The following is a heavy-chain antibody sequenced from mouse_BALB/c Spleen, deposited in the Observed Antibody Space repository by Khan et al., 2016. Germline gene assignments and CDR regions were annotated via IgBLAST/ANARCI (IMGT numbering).Heavy chain of an antibody. Sequence: EVELVESGGGLVQPGGSLRLSCATSGFTFTDYYMSWVRQPPGKALEWLGFIRTKANGSTTEYSASVKGRFTISRATSPSILYLHMNTLRAADSATDYCARDMEGYDDAVDYGGQGTAVIVSS. J-gene: IGHJ4*01. V-gene: IGHV7-3*02. CDR3: ARDMEGYDDAVDY. CDR2: IRTKANGSTT. CDR1: GFTFTDYY. D-gene: IGHD2-2*01.